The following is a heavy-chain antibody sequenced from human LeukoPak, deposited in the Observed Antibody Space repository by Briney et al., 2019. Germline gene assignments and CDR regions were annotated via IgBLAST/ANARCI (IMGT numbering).Heavy chain of an antibody. CDR1: GGTFSSYA. Sequence: ASVKVSCKASGGTFSSYAIGWVRQAPGQGLEWMGGIIPIFGTANYAQKFQGRVTITADESTSTAYMELSSLRSEDTAVYYCARDLDTAMAMGYWGQGTLVTVSS. CDR3: ARDLDTAMAMGY. CDR2: IIPIFGTA. V-gene: IGHV1-69*01. J-gene: IGHJ4*02. D-gene: IGHD5-18*01.